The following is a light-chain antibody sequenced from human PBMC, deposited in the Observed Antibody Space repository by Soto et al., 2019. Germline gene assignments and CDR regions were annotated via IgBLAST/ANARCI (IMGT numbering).Light chain of an antibody. CDR2: AAS. CDR3: LQDYNYPQT. V-gene: IGKV1-6*01. Sequence: AIQMTQSPSSLSASVGDRVTITCRASQDIRNNFGLYQQKAGKAPKLLVYAASSLQSGVPSRFSGHGSGTGFTLSISGLQPDDVATSYCLQDYNYPQTFGLGTKVEIK. CDR1: QDIRNN. J-gene: IGKJ1*01.